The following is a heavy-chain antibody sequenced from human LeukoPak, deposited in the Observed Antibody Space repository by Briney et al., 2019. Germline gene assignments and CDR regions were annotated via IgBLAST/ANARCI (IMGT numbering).Heavy chain of an antibody. CDR2: IYHSGGA. J-gene: IGHJ4*02. D-gene: IGHD4-11*01. Sequence: SETLSLTCGVSGGSFSISYWSWIRQPPGKGLEWIGQIYHSGGANYNPSLRSRVTISIDTSKNQLSLRLSSMTAADTAVYYCARDVDPPPTVYFDYWGQGTLVTVSS. CDR1: GGSFSISY. V-gene: IGHV4-34*01. CDR3: ARDVDPPPTVYFDY.